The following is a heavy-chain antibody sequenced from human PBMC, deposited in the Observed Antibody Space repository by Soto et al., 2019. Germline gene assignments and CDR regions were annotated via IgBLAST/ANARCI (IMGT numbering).Heavy chain of an antibody. D-gene: IGHD3-3*01. CDR3: ATGVIWIGYFTVDS. V-gene: IGHV1-69*13. J-gene: IGHJ4*02. CDR2: FIPVYRTL. CDR1: GGSXENSA. Sequence: GXSXKVSWKASGGSXENSASGLVRQTPGQGLEWLGGFIPVYRTLNYAQKFQGIVTITADESTGTAYMTLSILASDDTAVYYCATGVIWIGYFTVDSWGQGTRVTVSS.